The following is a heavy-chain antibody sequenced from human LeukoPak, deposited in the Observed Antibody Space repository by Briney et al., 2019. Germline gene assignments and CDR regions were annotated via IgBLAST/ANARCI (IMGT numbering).Heavy chain of an antibody. CDR1: GYTFTSYG. CDR3: ARRYSSGWYPDY. J-gene: IGHJ4*02. CDR2: ISVYNGNT. V-gene: IGHV1-18*01. D-gene: IGHD6-19*01. Sequence: ASVKVSCKASGYTFTSYGISWVRQAPGQGLEWTGWISVYNGNTNYAQKFQGRVTMTTDTSTSTDYLELRSLRSDDTAVYYCARRYSSGWYPDYWGQGTLVTVSS.